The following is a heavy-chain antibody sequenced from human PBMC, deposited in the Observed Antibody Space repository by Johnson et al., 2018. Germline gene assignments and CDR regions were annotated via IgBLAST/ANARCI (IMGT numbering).Heavy chain of an antibody. J-gene: IGHJ6*02. V-gene: IGHV3-74*03. Sequence: VQLQESGGGLVQPGGSLRLSCAGSGFTSGFTFSSFWMHWVRHGPGTGLVWVSSITSAGGSTTYADPGKGRFTISRDNAKDTLYLQMNRLKAEDTAVYYCGRGNYYGMYVWGQGTTVTVS. CDR1: GFTFSSFW. CDR3: GRGNYYGMYV. CDR2: ITSAGGST.